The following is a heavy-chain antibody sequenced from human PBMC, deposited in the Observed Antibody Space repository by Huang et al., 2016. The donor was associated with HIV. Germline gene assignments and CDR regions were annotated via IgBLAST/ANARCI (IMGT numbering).Heavy chain of an antibody. CDR3: ARGLRFCRGGDCFPTHFQH. CDR2: INQSGSA. J-gene: IGHJ1*01. V-gene: IGHV4-34*02. Sequence: QVRLQQWGAGLLKPSETLSLTCAVYGGSFSGYQWTWFRQSLGKGLEWIGEINQSGSATYNPNLKTRVTITGDMSKTQFSLKMTALTVADTSVYFGARGLRFCRGGDCFPTHFQHWSQG. D-gene: IGHD2-21*02. CDR1: GGSFSGYQ.